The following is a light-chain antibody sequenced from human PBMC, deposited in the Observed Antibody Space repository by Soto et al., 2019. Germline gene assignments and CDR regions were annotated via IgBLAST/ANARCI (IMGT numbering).Light chain of an antibody. Sequence: VVLTQSPATLSVSPGERVTLSCRASQTIRDNYLAWYQQKPGQAPRLLISGASGRATGIPDRFSGSGSGTEFTLTSSSLQSGDLAVYYCQQYSSWYTFGQGTKLEIK. CDR2: GAS. V-gene: IGKV3D-15*01. CDR1: QTIRDNY. CDR3: QQYSSWYT. J-gene: IGKJ2*01.